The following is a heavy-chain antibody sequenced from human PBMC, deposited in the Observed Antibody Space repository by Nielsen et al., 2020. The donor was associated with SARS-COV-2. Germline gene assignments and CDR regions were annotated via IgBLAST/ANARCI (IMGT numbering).Heavy chain of an antibody. CDR3: ASQLGGYCSGGSCFDY. J-gene: IGHJ4*02. D-gene: IGHD2-15*01. V-gene: IGHV3-33*01. Sequence: GGSLRLSCAASGFTFSSYGMHWVRQAPGKGLEWVAVIWYDGSNKYYADSVKGRFTISRDNSKNTLYLQMNSLRAEDTAVYYCASQLGGYCSGGSCFDYWGQGTLVTVSS. CDR1: GFTFSSYG. CDR2: IWYDGSNK.